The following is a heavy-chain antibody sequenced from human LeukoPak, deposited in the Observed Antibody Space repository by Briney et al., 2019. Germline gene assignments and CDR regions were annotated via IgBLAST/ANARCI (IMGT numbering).Heavy chain of an antibody. CDR1: GGSISSYY. D-gene: IGHD1-26*01. V-gene: IGHV4-59*08. CDR3: AGHLGPHSGSYILFDY. Sequence: SETLSLTCTVSGGSISSYYWSWIRQPPGKGLEWIGYIYYSGSTNYNPSLKSRVTISVDTSKNQFSLKLSSVTAADTAVYYCAGHLGPHSGSYILFDYWGQGTLVTVSS. J-gene: IGHJ4*02. CDR2: IYYSGST.